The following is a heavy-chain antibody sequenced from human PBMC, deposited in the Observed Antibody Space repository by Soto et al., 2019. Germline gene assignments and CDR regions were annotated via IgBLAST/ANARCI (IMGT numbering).Heavy chain of an antibody. CDR1: GFTFSSYA. V-gene: IGHV3-23*01. D-gene: IGHD2-2*01. CDR2: ISGSGGST. CDR3: AKFPNFVVVPAAIGVPGY. J-gene: IGHJ4*02. Sequence: GGSLRLSCAASGFTFSSYAMSWVRQAPGKGLEWVSAISGSGGSTYYADSVKGRFTISRDNSKNTLYLQMNSLRAEDTAVYYCAKFPNFVVVPAAIGVPGYWGQGTLVTVSS.